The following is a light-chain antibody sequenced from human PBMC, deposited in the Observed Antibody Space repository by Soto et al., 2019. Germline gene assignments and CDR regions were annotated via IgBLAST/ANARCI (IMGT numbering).Light chain of an antibody. CDR2: AAT. V-gene: IGKV1-39*01. Sequence: QITQSPSSLSASVGEKIIITCRASQSINSKLNWYQQKPGEVPKLLIYAATSLQSGVPSRFSGSGSGTDFTLTISSLQPEDFATYYCQQSYKSPPTFGQGTKVDIK. CDR3: QQSYKSPPT. CDR1: QSINSK. J-gene: IGKJ1*01.